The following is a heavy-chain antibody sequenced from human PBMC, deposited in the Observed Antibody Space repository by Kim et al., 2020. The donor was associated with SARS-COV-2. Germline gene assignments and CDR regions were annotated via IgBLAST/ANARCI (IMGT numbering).Heavy chain of an antibody. CDR1: GFTFSSYA. D-gene: IGHD1-1*01. Sequence: GGSLRLSCAASGFTFSSYAMNWVRQAPGKGLEWVSVISDNGGTTYYADSVKGRFTVSRDNSQNIVYLQMNSLRAEDTAVYYCVRRHSTMAFVDWGEGTLV. CDR2: ISDNGGTT. J-gene: IGHJ4*02. CDR3: VRRHSTMAFVD. V-gene: IGHV3-23*01.